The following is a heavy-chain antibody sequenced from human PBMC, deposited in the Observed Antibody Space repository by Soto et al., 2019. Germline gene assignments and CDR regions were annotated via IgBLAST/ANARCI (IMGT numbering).Heavy chain of an antibody. D-gene: IGHD2-2*01. Sequence: GASVKVSCKASGYTFTSYGISWVRQAPGQELEWMGWISAYNGNTNYAQKLQGRVTMTTDTSTSTAYMELRSLRSDDTAVYYCVSSVGVPAAIYAFDIWGQGTMVTVSS. CDR1: GYTFTSYG. CDR3: VSSVGVPAAIYAFDI. J-gene: IGHJ3*02. V-gene: IGHV1-18*01. CDR2: ISAYNGNT.